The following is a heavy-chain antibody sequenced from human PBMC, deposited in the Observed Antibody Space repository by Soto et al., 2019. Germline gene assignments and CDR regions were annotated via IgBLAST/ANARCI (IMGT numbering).Heavy chain of an antibody. Sequence: EVQLVESGRGLVQPGGSLRLSCAASGLTFSSYWMHWVRQAPGKGLVWVSRINTDGSSTTYADSVKGRFTISRDNTKNTLYLQMNSLRVEDTAVYYCARASGSNIHFDYWGQGTLVTVSS. CDR2: INTDGSST. CDR1: GLTFSSYW. V-gene: IGHV3-74*01. J-gene: IGHJ4*02. CDR3: ARASGSNIHFDY. D-gene: IGHD1-26*01.